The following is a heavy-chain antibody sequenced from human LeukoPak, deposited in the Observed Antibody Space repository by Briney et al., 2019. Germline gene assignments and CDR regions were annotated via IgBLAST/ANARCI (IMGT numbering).Heavy chain of an antibody. J-gene: IGHJ1*01. Sequence: GGSLRLSCAASGFTFSTYWMTWVRQAPGKGLEWVANIKEDGSREYYVDSVKGRFTISRDNAKNSLYLQMDNLTAEDTAVYYCARDSPGYGAYVSWGQGTLVSVSS. CDR2: IKEDGSRE. CDR1: GFTFSTYW. D-gene: IGHD5-12*01. CDR3: ARDSPGYGAYVS. V-gene: IGHV3-7*01.